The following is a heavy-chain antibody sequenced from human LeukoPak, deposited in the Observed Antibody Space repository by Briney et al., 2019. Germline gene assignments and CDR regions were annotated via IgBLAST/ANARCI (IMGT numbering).Heavy chain of an antibody. V-gene: IGHV4-39*01. CDR2: IYSGST. Sequence: SETLSLTCTVSGGSISSSSYSWGWIRQPPGKGLEWIGSIYSGSTYFNPSLKSRVTISVDTSKNQFSLKLNSVTAADTAVYYCARHVRKRGIAAAGSPGWFDPWGQGTLVTVSS. CDR1: GGSISSSSYS. CDR3: ARHVRKRGIAAAGSPGWFDP. J-gene: IGHJ5*02. D-gene: IGHD6-13*01.